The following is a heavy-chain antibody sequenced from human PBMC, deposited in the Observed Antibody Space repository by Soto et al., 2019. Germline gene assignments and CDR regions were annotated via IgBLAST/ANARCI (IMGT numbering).Heavy chain of an antibody. D-gene: IGHD1-20*01. Sequence: ASVKVSCKASGYTFTGYYMHWVRQAPGQGLEWMGWINPNSGGTNYAQKFQGRVTMTRDTSISTAYMELSRLRSDDTAVYYCAREPRGAASDNWNYVDYWGQGXLVTVYS. V-gene: IGHV1-2*02. CDR1: GYTFTGYY. J-gene: IGHJ4*02. CDR3: AREPRGAASDNWNYVDY. CDR2: INPNSGGT.